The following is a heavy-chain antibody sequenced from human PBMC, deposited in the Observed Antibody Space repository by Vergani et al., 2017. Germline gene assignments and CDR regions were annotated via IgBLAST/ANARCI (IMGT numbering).Heavy chain of an antibody. Sequence: QVQLVQSGAEVKKPGASVKVSCKVSVYTLTELSMHWVRQAPGQGLEWMGWINPNSGGTNYAQKFQGRVTMTRDTSISTAYMELSRLRSDDTALYYCARSSWRWELLRQNWFDPWGQGTLVTVSS. CDR2: INPNSGGT. CDR1: VYTLTELS. J-gene: IGHJ5*02. V-gene: IGHV1-2*02. CDR3: ARSSWRWELLRQNWFDP. D-gene: IGHD1-26*01.